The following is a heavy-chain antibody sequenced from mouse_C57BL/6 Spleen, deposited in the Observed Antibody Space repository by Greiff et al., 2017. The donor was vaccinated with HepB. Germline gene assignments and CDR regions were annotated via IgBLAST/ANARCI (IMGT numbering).Heavy chain of an antibody. D-gene: IGHD3-1*01. Sequence: VQLQQPGAELVMPGASVKLSCKASGYTFTSYWMHWVKQRPGQGLEWIGEIDPSDSYTNYNQKFKGKSTLTVDKSSSTAYMQLSSRTSEDSAVYYCDRREGLGYGRGTMDYWGQGTSVTVSS. CDR1: GYTFTSYW. CDR2: IDPSDSYT. V-gene: IGHV1-69*01. CDR3: DRREGLGYGRGTMDY. J-gene: IGHJ4*01.